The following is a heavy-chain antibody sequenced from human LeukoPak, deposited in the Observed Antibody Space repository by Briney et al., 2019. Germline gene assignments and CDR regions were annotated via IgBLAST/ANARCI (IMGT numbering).Heavy chain of an antibody. J-gene: IGHJ4*02. CDR2: VNLQGST. Sequence: PSETLSLTCGVSGGSITNTNYWTWVRQPPGKGLEWIGEVNLQGSTNYNPSLMGRVAISVDTSENHISLQLTSLTAADTAVYYCAREGGPYRPLDYSGQGTLVTVSS. V-gene: IGHV4-4*02. CDR3: AREGGPYRPLDY. CDR1: GGSITNTNY.